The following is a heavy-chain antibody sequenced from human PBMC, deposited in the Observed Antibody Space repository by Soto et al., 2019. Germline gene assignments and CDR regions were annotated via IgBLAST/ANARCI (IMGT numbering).Heavy chain of an antibody. CDR1: GFIFSNAW. J-gene: IGHJ6*02. Sequence: GGSLRLSCAGSGFIFSNAWMNWVRQASGKGLEWVGRIRSKANSYATAYAASVKGRFTISRDDSKNTAYLQMNSLKTEDTAVYYCTRHDSNYDFWSGSPPRYGMDVWGQGTTVTVSS. D-gene: IGHD3-3*01. CDR3: TRHDSNYDFWSGSPPRYGMDV. V-gene: IGHV3-73*01. CDR2: IRSKANSYAT.